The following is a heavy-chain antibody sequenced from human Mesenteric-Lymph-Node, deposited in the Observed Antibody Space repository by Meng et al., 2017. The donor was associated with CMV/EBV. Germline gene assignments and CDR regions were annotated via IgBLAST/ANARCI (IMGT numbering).Heavy chain of an antibody. Sequence: SCKASGYTFTSYYIHGVRLAPGQGLEWMGRIDPNTEGTNFAQKFQGRVTMTSDRSITTVYMELSGLKSDDTALYYCARDLGLAEGETDWGQGTLVTVSS. CDR2: IDPNTEGT. CDR1: GYTFTSYY. D-gene: IGHD3-16*01. J-gene: IGHJ4*02. CDR3: ARDLGLAEGETD. V-gene: IGHV1-2*06.